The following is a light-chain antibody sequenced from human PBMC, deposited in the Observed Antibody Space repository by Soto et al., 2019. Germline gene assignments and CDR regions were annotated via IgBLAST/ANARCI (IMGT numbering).Light chain of an antibody. J-gene: IGKJ1*01. Sequence: EIVLTQSPATLSVSPGDRATLSCRASQDIGSAVAWYHQRSGQAPRLLIFDASIRVPTTPARFSGSVSGTEFTLTISNLESEDFAVYFCQQYGDRPRTFGQGTKV. CDR3: QQYGDRPRT. CDR2: DAS. CDR1: QDIGSA. V-gene: IGKV3-15*01.